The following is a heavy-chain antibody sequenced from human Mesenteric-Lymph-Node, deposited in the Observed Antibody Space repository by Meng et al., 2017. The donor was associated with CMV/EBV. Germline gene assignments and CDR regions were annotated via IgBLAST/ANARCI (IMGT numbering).Heavy chain of an antibody. CDR3: ARGGRRTFSGYDYYYYGMDV. V-gene: IGHV3-30-3*01. D-gene: IGHD5-12*01. CDR1: GFTFSSYA. J-gene: IGHJ6*02. Sequence: GESLKISCAASGFTFSSYAMHWVRQAPGKGLEWVAVISYDGSNKYYADSVKGRFTISRDNSKNTLYLQMNSPRAEDTAVYYCARGGRRTFSGYDYYYYGMDVWGQGTTVTVSS. CDR2: ISYDGSNK.